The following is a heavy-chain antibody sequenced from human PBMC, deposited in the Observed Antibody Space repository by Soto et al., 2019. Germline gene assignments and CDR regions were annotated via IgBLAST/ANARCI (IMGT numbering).Heavy chain of an antibody. J-gene: IGHJ4*02. CDR3: ARLPYTTTWHYFDY. V-gene: IGHV4-31*03. Sequence: PSETLSLTCTVSGGSISGGGYYWSWIRPHPGKGLEWIGYIYYSGSAYYNPSLRSRVTISVDTSKNQFSLKLSSVTAADTAVYYCARLPYTTTWHYFDYWGQGTLVTVSS. CDR2: IYYSGSA. D-gene: IGHD2-2*02. CDR1: GGSISGGGYY.